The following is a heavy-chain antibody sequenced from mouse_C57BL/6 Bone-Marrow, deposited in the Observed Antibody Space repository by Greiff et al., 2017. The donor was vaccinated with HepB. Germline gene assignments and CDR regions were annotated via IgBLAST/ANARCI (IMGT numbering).Heavy chain of an antibody. Sequence: QVQLQQLGPGLVQPSQILSITRTGSGFPFTCYGVHWVRQSTGKGLEVLGVIWSGGSTDYNAAFISRLSIRKDNSKSQVLFKMNSLQADDAAIYYCARNRYYGSSFLYFDVWGTGTTVTVSS. CDR2: IWSGGST. CDR1: GFPFTCYG. CDR3: ARNRYYGSSFLYFDV. J-gene: IGHJ1*03. D-gene: IGHD1-1*01. V-gene: IGHV2-2*01.